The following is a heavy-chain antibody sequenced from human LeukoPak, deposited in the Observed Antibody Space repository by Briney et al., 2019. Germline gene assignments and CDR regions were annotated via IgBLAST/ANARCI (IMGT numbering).Heavy chain of an antibody. CDR2: IYSGGST. V-gene: IGHV3-66*01. J-gene: IGHJ6*02. Sequence: PGGSLRLSCAASGFTVSSNYMSWVRQAPGKGLEWVSVIYSGGSTYYADSVKGRFTISRDNSKNTLYLQMNSLRAEDTAVYYCARDPTPPDVHYYYYGMDVWGQGTTVTVSS. CDR1: GFTVSSNY. CDR3: ARDPTPPDVHYYYYGMDV.